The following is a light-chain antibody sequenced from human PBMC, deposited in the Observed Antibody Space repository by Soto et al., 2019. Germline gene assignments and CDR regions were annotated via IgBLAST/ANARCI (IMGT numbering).Light chain of an antibody. J-gene: IGLJ1*01. CDR1: SSDIGGYNF. CDR2: EVT. CDR3: SSYAGSNIRYV. Sequence: QSVLTQPPSASGSPGQSVTISCTGTSSDIGGYNFVSWYQHHPGKAPKLMIFEVTKRPSGVPDRFSGSKSGNTASLTVSGLQAEDEADYYCSSYAGSNIRYVFGTGIKVTGL. V-gene: IGLV2-8*01.